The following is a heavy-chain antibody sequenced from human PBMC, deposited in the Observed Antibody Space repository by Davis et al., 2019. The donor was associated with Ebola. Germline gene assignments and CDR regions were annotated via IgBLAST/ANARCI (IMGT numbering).Heavy chain of an antibody. CDR2: IIPIFGTA. J-gene: IGHJ6*02. CDR3: ARVVVVDGFYYYAMDV. Sequence: SVKVPCKASGYTFTSYGISWVRQAPGQGLEWMGGIIPIFGTANYAQKFQGRVTITADESTSTAYMELSSLRSEDTAVYYCARVVVVDGFYYYAMDVWGQGTTVTVSS. V-gene: IGHV1-69*13. CDR1: GYTFTSYG. D-gene: IGHD2-15*01.